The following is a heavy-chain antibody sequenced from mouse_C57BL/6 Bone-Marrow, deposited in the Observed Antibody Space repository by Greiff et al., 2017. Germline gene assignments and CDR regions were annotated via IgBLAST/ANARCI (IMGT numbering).Heavy chain of an antibody. D-gene: IGHD1-1*01. CDR2: IWSDGST. Sequence: QVQLKESGPGLVAPSQSLSITCTVSGFSLTSYGVHWVRQPPGKGLEWLVVIWSDGSTTYNSALKSRLSLSKDNSKSQVFLKMNSLQTDDTAMDYGARPRHGATVVATWWDFDGWGTGTTVTVAS. V-gene: IGHV2-6*03. J-gene: IGHJ1*03. CDR3: ARPRHGATVVATWWDFDG. CDR1: GFSLTSYG.